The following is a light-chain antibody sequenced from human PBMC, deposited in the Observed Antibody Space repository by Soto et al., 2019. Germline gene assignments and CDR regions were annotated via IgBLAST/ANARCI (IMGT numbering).Light chain of an antibody. J-gene: IGKJ4*01. CDR2: AAS. CDR3: QQYNTYPLT. V-gene: IGKV1D-16*01. Sequence: DIQMTQSPSSLSASVGDRVTITCRAGQDISDWLAWYQQKPEKAPKSLIYAASLLQTGVPSRFSGSGSGTDFTLIISSLQPEDSATYYCQQYNTYPLTFGGGTKVEIK. CDR1: QDISDW.